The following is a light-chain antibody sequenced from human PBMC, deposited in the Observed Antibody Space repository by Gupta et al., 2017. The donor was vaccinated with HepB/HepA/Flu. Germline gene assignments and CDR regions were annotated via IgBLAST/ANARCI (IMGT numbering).Light chain of an antibody. CDR3: SLYYSGVLI. CDR1: TGTVTGGHY. J-gene: IGLJ2*01. CDR2: DTD. Sequence: QAEVTQEPSLTVSPGGTVTLTCGSATGTVTGGHYPYWFQQRPGQVPRTLIHDTDIKPAWTPARFSGSLLGGKAALTLSGAQPEDEDEYYCSLYYSGVLIFGGGTKLTVL. V-gene: IGLV7-46*01.